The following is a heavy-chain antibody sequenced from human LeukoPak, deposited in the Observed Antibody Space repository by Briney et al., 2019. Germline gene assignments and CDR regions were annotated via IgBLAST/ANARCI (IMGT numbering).Heavy chain of an antibody. CDR2: IYPSGST. CDR1: GGSISSYY. V-gene: IGHV4-59*08. D-gene: IGHD2-15*01. CDR3: ARHFRTGGRSTDAFDI. Sequence: SETLSLTCTVSGGSISSYYWSWIRQSPGKGLEWIGYIYPSGSTKYNPSLSGRVTISVDTSKNHFSLRLSSVTAPDTAVYYCARHFRTGGRSTDAFDIWGQGTMVTVSS. J-gene: IGHJ3*02.